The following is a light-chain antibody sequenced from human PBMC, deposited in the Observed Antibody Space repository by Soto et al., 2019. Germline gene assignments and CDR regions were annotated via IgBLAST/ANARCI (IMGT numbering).Light chain of an antibody. CDR1: QSVSSSY. CDR3: QQYGISPST. Sequence: EIVLTQSPGTLSLSPGERATLSCRASQSVSSSYLAWYQQKPGQAPRLLIYGASSRATGIPDRFSGSGSGTDFALTISRLEPEDCEVYYCQQYGISPSTFGQGTKVEIK. CDR2: GAS. V-gene: IGKV3-20*01. J-gene: IGKJ1*01.